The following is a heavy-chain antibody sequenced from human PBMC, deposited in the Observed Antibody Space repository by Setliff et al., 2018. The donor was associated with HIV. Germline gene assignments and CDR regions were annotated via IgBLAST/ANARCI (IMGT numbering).Heavy chain of an antibody. V-gene: IGHV1-3*01. CDR1: GYIFTSYT. D-gene: IGHD2-21*02. Sequence: GASVKVSCKASGYIFTSYTMHWVRQAPGQRLEWMGWINADNGNTKYSQKFQGRIISTRDTSASTAYMELSSLRSEDTAVYYCASPTAIPHWGQGTLVTVSS. CDR2: INADNGNT. CDR3: ASPTAIPH. J-gene: IGHJ4*02.